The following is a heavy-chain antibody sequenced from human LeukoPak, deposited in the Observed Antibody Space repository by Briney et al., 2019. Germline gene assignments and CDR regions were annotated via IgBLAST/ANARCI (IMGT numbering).Heavy chain of an antibody. J-gene: IGHJ4*02. CDR2: IYHSGST. D-gene: IGHD3-22*01. CDR3: ARETYYYDSSGYQGY. V-gene: IGHV4-38-2*02. Sequence: SETLSLTCAVSGYSISSGYYWGCIRQPPGKGLEWIGSIYHSGSTYYNPSLKSRVTISVDTSKNQFSLKLSSVTAADTTVYYCARETYYYDSSGYQGYWGQGTLVTVSS. CDR1: GYSISSGYY.